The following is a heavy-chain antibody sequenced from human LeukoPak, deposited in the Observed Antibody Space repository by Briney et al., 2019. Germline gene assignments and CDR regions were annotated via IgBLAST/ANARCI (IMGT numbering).Heavy chain of an antibody. CDR1: GFAFSAYG. V-gene: IGHV3-33*01. Sequence: GSLRLSCTASGFAFSAYGMHWVRQAPGKGLEWVAVIWYDGSNKYYADSVKGRFTISRDDSKNTLYLQVNSLRAEDTAVYYCARDWSDSGCYPPGMDVWGQGTTVTVSS. CDR2: IWYDGSNK. CDR3: ARDWSDSGCYPPGMDV. D-gene: IGHD3-22*01. J-gene: IGHJ6*02.